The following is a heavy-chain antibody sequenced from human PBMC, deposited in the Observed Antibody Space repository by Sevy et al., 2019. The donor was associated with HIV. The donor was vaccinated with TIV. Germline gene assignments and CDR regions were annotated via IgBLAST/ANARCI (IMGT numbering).Heavy chain of an antibody. CDR1: GYTFTGYY. J-gene: IGHJ3*02. Sequence: ASVKVSCKASGYTFTGYYMYWVRQAPGQGLEWMGRINPNSGGTNYAQKFQGRVTMTRDTSISTAYMELSRLRSDDTAVYYCARSGRAPKEYDAFDIWGQGTMVTVSS. CDR3: ARSGRAPKEYDAFDI. CDR2: INPNSGGT. V-gene: IGHV1-2*06. D-gene: IGHD2-15*01.